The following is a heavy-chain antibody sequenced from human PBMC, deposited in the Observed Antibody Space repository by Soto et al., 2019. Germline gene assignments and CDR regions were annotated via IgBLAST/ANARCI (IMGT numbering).Heavy chain of an antibody. D-gene: IGHD6-13*01. J-gene: IGHJ4*02. Sequence: ASVKVSCKASGGSFSSYTISWVRQAPGQGLEWMGWISAYNGNTNYAQKLRGRVTMTTDTSTSTAYMELRSLRSDDTAVYYCAKAPPGSSWFGYFDYWGQGTVVTVSS. V-gene: IGHV1-18*01. CDR3: AKAPPGSSWFGYFDY. CDR1: GGSFSSYT. CDR2: ISAYNGNT.